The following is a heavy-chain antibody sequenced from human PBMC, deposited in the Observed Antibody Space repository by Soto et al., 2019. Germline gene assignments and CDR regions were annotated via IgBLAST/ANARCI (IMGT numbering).Heavy chain of an antibody. Sequence: SSVKVSCKASGYTLTIYSIHCLRQAPGQRLEWMGWINPGNGNTKYSQNLNDRVTMTWDTSAATAFMELRSLRPEDTAVYYCARDSLAVAGSFFDYWGQGTQVTVSS. CDR2: INPGNGNT. CDR3: ARDSLAVAGSFFDY. D-gene: IGHD6-19*01. CDR1: GYTLTIYS. J-gene: IGHJ4*02. V-gene: IGHV1-3*01.